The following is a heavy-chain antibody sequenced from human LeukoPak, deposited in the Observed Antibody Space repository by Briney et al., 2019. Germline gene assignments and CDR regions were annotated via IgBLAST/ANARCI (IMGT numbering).Heavy chain of an antibody. CDR3: ACSTYYDFWSGYYFYP. CDR2: IIPILGIA. D-gene: IGHD3-3*01. Sequence: SVKVSCKASGGTFSSYTISWVRQAPGQGLEWMGRIIPILGIANYAQKFQGRVTITADKSTSTAYMELSSPRSDDTAVYYCACSTYYDFWSGYYFYPWGQGTLVTVSS. J-gene: IGHJ5*02. CDR1: GGTFSSYT. V-gene: IGHV1-69*02.